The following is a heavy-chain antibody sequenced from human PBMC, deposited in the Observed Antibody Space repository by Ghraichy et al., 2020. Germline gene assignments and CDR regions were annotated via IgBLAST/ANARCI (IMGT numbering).Heavy chain of an antibody. CDR2: INEDGSAK. Sequence: WGSLRLSCAGSGLTFSGYWMSWVRQAPGKGLEWVANINEDGSAKDHVDSVKGRFTISRDDARNSLFLQMNSLRVEDTAVYYCARGPSWGQGTLVTVSS. V-gene: IGHV3-7*01. CDR3: ARGPS. J-gene: IGHJ4*02. CDR1: GLTFSGYW.